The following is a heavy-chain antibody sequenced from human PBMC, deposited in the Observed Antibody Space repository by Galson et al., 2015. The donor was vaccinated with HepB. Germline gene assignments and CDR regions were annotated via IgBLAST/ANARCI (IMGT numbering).Heavy chain of an antibody. Sequence: SVKVSCKASGDTLTSYSIGWLRQAPGQGLEWMGRIIAVLDLPEYAQKFQGGVTITADRSTSTAYMELSSLRSDDTAVYFCARWGMDAFDVWGQGTKVTVSS. V-gene: IGHV1-69*02. J-gene: IGHJ3*01. CDR1: GDTLTSYS. CDR2: IIAVLDLP. D-gene: IGHD7-27*01. CDR3: ARWGMDAFDV.